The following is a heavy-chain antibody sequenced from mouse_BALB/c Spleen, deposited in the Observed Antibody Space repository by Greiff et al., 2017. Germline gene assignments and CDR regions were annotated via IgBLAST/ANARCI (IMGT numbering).Heavy chain of an antibody. J-gene: IGHJ1*01. D-gene: IGHD2-10*02. CDR3: ARGEYGSYWYFDV. CDR1: GFTFSSFG. V-gene: IGHV5-17*02. CDR2: ISSGNSTI. Sequence: EVKLEASGGGLVQPGGSRKLSCAASGFTFSSFGMHWVRQAPEKGLEWVAYISSGNSTIYYADTVKGRFTFSRDNPKNTLFLQMTSLRSEDTAMYYCARGEYGSYWYFDVWGAGTTLTVSS.